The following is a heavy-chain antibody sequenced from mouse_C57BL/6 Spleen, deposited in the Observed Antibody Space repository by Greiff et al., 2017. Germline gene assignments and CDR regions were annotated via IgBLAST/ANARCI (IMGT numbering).Heavy chain of an antibody. D-gene: IGHD2-5*01. V-gene: IGHV3-5*01. CDR3: ARESYSNYVGYFDV. CDR2: IYYIGTI. Sequence: DVQLQESGPGLVKPSQTVFLTCTVTGISITTGNYRWSWIRQFPGNKLEWIGYIYYIGTITYNPSLTSRTTITRDTPKNQFFLEMNSLTAEDTATYYCARESYSNYVGYFDVWGTGTTVTVSS. J-gene: IGHJ1*03. CDR1: GISITTGNYR.